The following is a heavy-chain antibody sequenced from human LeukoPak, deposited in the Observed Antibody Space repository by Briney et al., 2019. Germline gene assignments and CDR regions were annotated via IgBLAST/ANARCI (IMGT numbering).Heavy chain of an antibody. D-gene: IGHD3-22*01. CDR3: ARGQNSYDSSGYSVDY. Sequence: ASVKVSCKASGYTFSSYEINWVRQATGQGLEWMGWMNPNSGNRGYAQKFQGRVTVTRNTSISTVYMEVSSLRSEDTAVYYCARGQNSYDSSGYSVDYWGQGTLVTVSS. CDR2: MNPNSGNR. V-gene: IGHV1-8*01. CDR1: GYTFSSYE. J-gene: IGHJ4*02.